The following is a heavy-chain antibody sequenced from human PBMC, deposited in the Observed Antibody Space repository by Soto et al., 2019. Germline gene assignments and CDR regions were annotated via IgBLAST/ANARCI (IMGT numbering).Heavy chain of an antibody. CDR3: ERDLHGDSYY. V-gene: IGHV1-18*01. D-gene: IGHD2-21*01. CDR1: GYTFTSYG. Sequence: QVQLVQSGAEVKKPGASVKVSCKASGYTFTSYGISWVRQAPGQGLEWMGGISAYNGNTNYAQKLQDRVTMTTDTYTNTDYMELRSLGSDDTAVYCCERDLHGDSYYVGQGTIITNSS. CDR2: ISAYNGNT. J-gene: IGHJ4*02.